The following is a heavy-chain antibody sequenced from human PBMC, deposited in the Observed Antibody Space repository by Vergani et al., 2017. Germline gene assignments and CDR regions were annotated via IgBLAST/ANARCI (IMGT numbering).Heavy chain of an antibody. D-gene: IGHD2-2*02. Sequence: VQLLQSGGGVIQPGGSLRLSCAASGFTFSSYGMHWVRQAPGKGLEWVAVIWYDGSNKYYADSGKGRFTISRDNSKNTLYLQMNSLRAEDTAVYYCARGRYQLLYDLALHGPLNFDYWGQGTLVTVSS. J-gene: IGHJ4*02. CDR3: ARGRYQLLYDLALHGPLNFDY. CDR1: GFTFSSYG. V-gene: IGHV3-33*01. CDR2: IWYDGSNK.